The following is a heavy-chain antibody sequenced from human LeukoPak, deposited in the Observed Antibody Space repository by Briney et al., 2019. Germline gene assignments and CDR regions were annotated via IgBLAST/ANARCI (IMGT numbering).Heavy chain of an antibody. Sequence: SETLSLTCAVYGGSFSGYYWSWIRQPPGKGLEWIGEINHSGSTNYNPSLKSRVTISVDTSKNQFSLKLSSVTAADTAVYYCARGDPPRIAAADIYAFDIWGQGTMVTVSS. D-gene: IGHD6-13*01. V-gene: IGHV4-34*01. J-gene: IGHJ3*02. CDR1: GGSFSGYY. CDR2: INHSGST. CDR3: ARGDPPRIAAADIYAFDI.